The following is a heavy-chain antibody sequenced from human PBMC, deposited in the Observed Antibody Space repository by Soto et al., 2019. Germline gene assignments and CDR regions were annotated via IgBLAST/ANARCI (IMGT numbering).Heavy chain of an antibody. CDR3: ARVIQGVEAWFDP. Sequence: GASVKVSCKASGYTFTNFGVTWVRRAPGQGLEWMGWIGAYTDTPNYAQKFQGRVTMTIDTSTSTAYMDLRSLTSDDTAVYYCARVIQGVEAWFDPWGQGTLVTVSS. J-gene: IGHJ5*02. CDR2: IGAYTDTP. CDR1: GYTFTNFG. V-gene: IGHV1-18*01. D-gene: IGHD1-1*01.